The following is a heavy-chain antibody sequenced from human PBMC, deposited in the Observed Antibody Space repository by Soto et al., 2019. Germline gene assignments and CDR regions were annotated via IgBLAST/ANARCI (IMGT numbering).Heavy chain of an antibody. CDR2: INHSGST. J-gene: IGHJ5*02. Sequence: QVQLQQWGAGLLKPSETLSLTCAVYGGSFSGYYWSWIRQPPGKGLEWIGEINHSGSTNYNPSLKSRVTISVDTSKNQFSLKLSSVTAADTAVYYCARGGRFMITFGGVPWFDPWGPGTLVTVSS. V-gene: IGHV4-34*01. CDR1: GGSFSGYY. D-gene: IGHD3-16*01. CDR3: ARGGRFMITFGGVPWFDP.